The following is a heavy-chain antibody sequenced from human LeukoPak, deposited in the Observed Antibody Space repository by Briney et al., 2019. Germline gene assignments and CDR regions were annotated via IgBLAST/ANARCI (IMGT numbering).Heavy chain of an antibody. D-gene: IGHD3-22*01. CDR3: ARVSSGCPTEFDY. CDR1: GFTFSDHY. CDR2: TRNKANSYTT. Sequence: GGSLRLSCAASGFTFSDHYRDWVRQAPGKGLEWVGRTRNKANSYTTEYAASVKGRFTISRDDSNNSLYLQMNSLKTEDTAVYYCARVSSGCPTEFDYWGQGTLVTVSS. V-gene: IGHV3-72*01. J-gene: IGHJ4*02.